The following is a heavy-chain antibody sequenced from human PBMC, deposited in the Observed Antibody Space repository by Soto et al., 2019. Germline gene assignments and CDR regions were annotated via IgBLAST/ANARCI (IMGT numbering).Heavy chain of an antibody. CDR1: GFTFSSYS. J-gene: IGHJ6*03. Sequence: EVQLVESGGGLVKPGGSLRLSCAASGFTFSSYSMNWVRQAPGKGLEWVSSISSSSSYVYYADSVKGRFTISRDNTKNSLYLQMNSLTAEDTAVYYCAGVGGYYYYYMDVWGKGTTVTVSS. D-gene: IGHD2-15*01. CDR2: ISSSSSYV. CDR3: AGVGGYYYYYMDV. V-gene: IGHV3-21*01.